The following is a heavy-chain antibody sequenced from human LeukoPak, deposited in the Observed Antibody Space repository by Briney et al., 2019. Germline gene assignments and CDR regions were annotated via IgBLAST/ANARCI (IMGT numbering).Heavy chain of an antibody. Sequence: GGSLRLSCAASGFTFSRYTMNWVRQAPGRGLEWVSSISSSTSYIYYADSVKGRFTVSRDTSKNSLYLQMSSLTAADTAVYYCAKDRSIGTYYTFDHWGQGTLVTVSS. V-gene: IGHV3-21*04. CDR2: ISSSTSYI. D-gene: IGHD1-26*01. CDR1: GFTFSRYT. J-gene: IGHJ4*02. CDR3: AKDRSIGTYYTFDH.